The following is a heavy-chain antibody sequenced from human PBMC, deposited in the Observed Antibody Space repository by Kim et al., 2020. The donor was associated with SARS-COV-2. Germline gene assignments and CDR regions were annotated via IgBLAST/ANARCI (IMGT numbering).Heavy chain of an antibody. CDR1: GFTISTNY. J-gene: IGHJ5*01. Sequence: GGSLRLSCAASGFTISTNYMNWVRQAPGKGLEWVSTLYSGGKTYYADSVKGRFIISRDDSKNTLFLQMNRLRAEDTAVYYCAREPYSSTWLDSWGQGTL. D-gene: IGHD6-13*01. V-gene: IGHV3-66*01. CDR2: LYSGGKT. CDR3: AREPYSSTWLDS.